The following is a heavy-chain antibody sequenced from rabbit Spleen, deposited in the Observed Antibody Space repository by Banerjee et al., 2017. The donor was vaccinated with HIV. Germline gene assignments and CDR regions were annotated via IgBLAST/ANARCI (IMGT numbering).Heavy chain of an antibody. D-gene: IGHD8-1*01. Sequence: QSLEESGGGLVKPGASLTLTCKASGFDFNSGYDMCWVRQAPGKGLEWVACAYAGSSGYTYSATWAKGRFTISKTSSTTVTLQMTSLTAADTATYFCARDAGTSFSTYGMDLWGQGTLVTVS. V-gene: IGHV1S40*01. CDR2: AYAGSSGYT. CDR1: GFDFNSGYD. CDR3: ARDAGTSFSTYGMDL. J-gene: IGHJ6*01.